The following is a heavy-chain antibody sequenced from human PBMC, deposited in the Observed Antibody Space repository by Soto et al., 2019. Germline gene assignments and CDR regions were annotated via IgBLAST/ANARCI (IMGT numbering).Heavy chain of an antibody. CDR1: GFTFRSYA. CDR3: AKWRPGHDNNGLDY. V-gene: IGHV3-23*01. Sequence: PEGSLRLSCGASGFTFRSYAMNLVRQAPRKALKWVSAISGSGGSTYYSDSVKGRFSSSRDNSKNTLYLQMNRLRAENPARYYSAKWRPGHDNNGLDYWGPGTLVIVSA. CDR2: ISGSGGST. J-gene: IGHJ4*02. D-gene: IGHD2-8*01.